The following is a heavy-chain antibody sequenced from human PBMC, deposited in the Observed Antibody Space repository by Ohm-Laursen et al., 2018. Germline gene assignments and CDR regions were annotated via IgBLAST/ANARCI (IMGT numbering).Heavy chain of an antibody. CDR1: GGTFSSYA. CDR3: ARRYCTSSSCYYDY. V-gene: IGHV1-8*02. Sequence: SVKVSCKASGGTFSSYAISWVRQATGQGLEWMGWMNPNSGNTGYAQKFRGRVTMTRSTSISTAYMELSSLKSEDTAVYYCARRYCTSSSCYYDYWGQGTLVTASS. J-gene: IGHJ4*02. CDR2: MNPNSGNT. D-gene: IGHD2-2*01.